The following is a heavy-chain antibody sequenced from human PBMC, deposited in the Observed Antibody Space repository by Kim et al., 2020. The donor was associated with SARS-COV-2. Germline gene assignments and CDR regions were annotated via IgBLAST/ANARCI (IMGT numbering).Heavy chain of an antibody. V-gene: IGHV3-30*02. J-gene: IGHJ4*02. CDR3: AKTRYSSGWYVY. Sequence: YYADSVKGRFTISRDNSKNTLYLQMNSLRAEDTAVYYCAKTRYSSGWYVYWGQGTLVTVSS. D-gene: IGHD6-19*01.